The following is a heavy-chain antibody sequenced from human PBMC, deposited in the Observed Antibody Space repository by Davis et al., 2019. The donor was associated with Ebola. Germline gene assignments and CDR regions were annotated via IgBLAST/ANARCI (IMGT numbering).Heavy chain of an antibody. CDR3: ARQPKYYGAGRNEYYNYVMDV. CDR2: IRSGGST. D-gene: IGHD3-10*01. V-gene: IGHV4-39*01. CDR1: GGSISSSSYH. Sequence: PSETLSLTCTVSGGSISSSSYHWGWIRQSPGKGLEWIGSIRSGGSTYYNPSLKSRVTMSVDTSNNQFSLRLSSVTAADTAVYYCARQPKYYGAGRNEYYNYVMDVWGQGTTVTVSS. J-gene: IGHJ6*02.